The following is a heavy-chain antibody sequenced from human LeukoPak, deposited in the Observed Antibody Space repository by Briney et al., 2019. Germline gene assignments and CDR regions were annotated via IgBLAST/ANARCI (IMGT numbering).Heavy chain of an antibody. V-gene: IGHV4-59*01. CDR3: ARGISPSFDI. CDR2: IYYSGST. Sequence: PSETLSLTCTLSGGSISSSYWSWIRQPPGKGLEWIGYIYYSGSTNYNPSLKSRVTISVDTSKIQFSLKLSSVTAADTAVYYCARGISPSFDIWGQGTMVTVSS. CDR1: GGSISSSY. D-gene: IGHD3-3*01. J-gene: IGHJ3*02.